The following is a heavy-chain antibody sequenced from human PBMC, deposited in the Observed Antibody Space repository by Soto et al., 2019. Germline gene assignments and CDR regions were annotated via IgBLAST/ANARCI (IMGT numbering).Heavy chain of an antibody. J-gene: IGHJ4*02. CDR2: ISASGATT. D-gene: IGHD1-1*01. CDR1: GFIFSNYA. Sequence: GGSLRLSCAASGFIFSNYAMSWVRQAPGRGLEWVSAISASGATTYYPGSVKGRFTISRDNSKNTLYLQMNNLRADDTAVYYCTKGGIPRRYNIPKVDFDYWGQGSLVTVSS. V-gene: IGHV3-23*01. CDR3: TKGGIPRRYNIPKVDFDY.